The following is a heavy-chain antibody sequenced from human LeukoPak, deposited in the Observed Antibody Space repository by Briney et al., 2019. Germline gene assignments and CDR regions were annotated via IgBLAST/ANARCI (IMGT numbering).Heavy chain of an antibody. CDR1: GYTFTSYG. D-gene: IGHD2-2*01. J-gene: IGHJ3*02. Sequence: ASVNVSCKASGYTFTSYGISWVRQAPGQGLEWMGWISAYNGNTNYAQKLQGRVTTTTDTSTSTAYMELRSLRSDDTAVYYCARDRGCSSTSCQGYAFDIWGQGTMVTVSS. CDR2: ISAYNGNT. CDR3: ARDRGCSSTSCQGYAFDI. V-gene: IGHV1-18*01.